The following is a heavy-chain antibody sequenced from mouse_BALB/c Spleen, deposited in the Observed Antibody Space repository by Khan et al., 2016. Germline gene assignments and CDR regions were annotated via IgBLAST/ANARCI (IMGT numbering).Heavy chain of an antibody. CDR2: FYPGSGSI. Sequence: VQLQESGAELVKPGASVKLSCKASGYTFTEYIIHWVKQRSGQGLEWIGWFYPGSGSIKYNEKFKDKATLTADKSSSTVYIELSRLTSEDSAVYFCARHEYGNWYFVVWGAGTTVTVSS. V-gene: IGHV1-62-2*01. D-gene: IGHD2-1*01. CDR3: ARHEYGNWYFVV. CDR1: GYTFTEYI. J-gene: IGHJ1*01.